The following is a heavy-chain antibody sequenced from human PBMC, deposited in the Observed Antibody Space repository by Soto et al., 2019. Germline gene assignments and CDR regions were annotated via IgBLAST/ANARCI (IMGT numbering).Heavy chain of an antibody. CDR1: GFTFSSYS. D-gene: IGHD5-12*01. J-gene: IGHJ6*02. Sequence: GSLRLSCAASGFTFSSYSMNWVRQAPGKGLEWVSSISSSSYIYYADSVKGRFTISRDNAKNSLYLQMNSLRAEDTAVYYCARDRIVATIAYYYYYGMDVWGQGTTVTVSS. CDR2: ISSSSYI. CDR3: ARDRIVATIAYYYYYGMDV. V-gene: IGHV3-21*01.